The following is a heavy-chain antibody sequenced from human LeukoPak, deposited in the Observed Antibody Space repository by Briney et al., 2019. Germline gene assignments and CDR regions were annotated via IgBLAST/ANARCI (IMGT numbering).Heavy chain of an antibody. J-gene: IGHJ3*02. CDR2: IYTSGGT. V-gene: IGHV4-4*09. D-gene: IGHD3-22*01. CDR1: GDSISSYY. Sequence: SETLSLTCTVSGDSISSYYWSWIRQPPGKGLEWIGYIYTSGGTNYIPSLKSRVTISVDTSKNQFSLKLSSVTAADTAVYYCARTPYYDSFGAFDIWGQGTMVTVSS. CDR3: ARTPYYDSFGAFDI.